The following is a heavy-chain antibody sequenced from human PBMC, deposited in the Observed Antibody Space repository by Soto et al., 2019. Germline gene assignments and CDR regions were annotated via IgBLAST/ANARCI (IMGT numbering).Heavy chain of an antibody. Sequence: ASVKVSCTASGYTFTGYYRHWVRQAPGQGLEWMGWINPNSGGTNYAQKFQGWVTMTRDTSISTAYMELSRLRSDDTAVYYCAREPAALHPGSYYYYGMDVWGQGTTVTVSS. V-gene: IGHV1-2*04. J-gene: IGHJ6*02. CDR2: INPNSGGT. D-gene: IGHD2-2*02. CDR3: AREPAALHPGSYYYYGMDV. CDR1: GYTFTGYY.